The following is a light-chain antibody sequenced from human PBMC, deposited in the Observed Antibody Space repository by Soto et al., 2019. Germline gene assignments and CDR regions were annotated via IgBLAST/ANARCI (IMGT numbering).Light chain of an antibody. CDR2: DTS. CDR1: QSVDRY. Sequence: EIVLTQSPATLSLSPGDRATLSGRASQSVDRYLAWYQEKPGQAPRLLIYDTSDRATGIPDRFSGSGSGTDFTPTISSLEPEDLAVYYCQQGSNWYTFGQGTKLEIK. V-gene: IGKV3-11*01. CDR3: QQGSNWYT. J-gene: IGKJ2*01.